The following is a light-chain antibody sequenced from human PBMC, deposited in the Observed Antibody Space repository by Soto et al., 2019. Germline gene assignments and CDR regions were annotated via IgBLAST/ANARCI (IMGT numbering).Light chain of an antibody. CDR2: WAS. CDR3: QQYYSTPRT. CDR1: QTVLYSSNNKDH. Sequence: DIVMTQSPDSLSVSLGERATINCKSSQTVLYSSNNKDHLAWYQQRPGQPPKLLFSWASTRESGVPDRFSASGSGTDFTLSIGSLQAEDVAVYYCQQYYSTPRTFGQGTKVEIK. J-gene: IGKJ1*01. V-gene: IGKV4-1*01.